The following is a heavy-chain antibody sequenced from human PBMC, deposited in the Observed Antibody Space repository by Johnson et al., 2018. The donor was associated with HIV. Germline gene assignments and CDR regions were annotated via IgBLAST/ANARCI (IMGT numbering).Heavy chain of an antibody. Sequence: QVQLVESGGGVVQPGRSLRLSCAASGFTFSTYGMHWVRQAPGKGLEWVAVMWYDGSNKYYADSVKGRFTISRDNAKNSLYLQMNSLRAEDTALYYCAKDHPISVWGQGTMVTVSS. CDR1: GFTFSTYG. CDR2: MWYDGSNK. CDR3: AKDHPISV. V-gene: IGHV3-33*03. J-gene: IGHJ3*01.